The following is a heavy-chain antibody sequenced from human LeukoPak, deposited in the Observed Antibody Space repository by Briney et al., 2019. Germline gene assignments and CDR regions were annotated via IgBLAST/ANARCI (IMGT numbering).Heavy chain of an antibody. D-gene: IGHD4-23*01. CDR1: GGSISDNY. CDR2: MYYSGST. V-gene: IGHV4-59*01. Sequence: SETLSLTCTVAGGSISDNYWTWIRQPPGKGLEWIGYMYYSGSTNYNPSFKSRVIISVDTSKNQFSLKVSSVTAADTAVYYCARLHDYGGKNFDLWGRGTLVTVSS. CDR3: ARLHDYGGKNFDL. J-gene: IGHJ2*01.